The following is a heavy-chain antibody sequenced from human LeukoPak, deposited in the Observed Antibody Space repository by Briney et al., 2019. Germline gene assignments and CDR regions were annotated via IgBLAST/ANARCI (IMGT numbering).Heavy chain of an antibody. Sequence: PGGSLRLSCAASGFTFNNYAMHWVRQAPGKGLEWVSLISYHGSDEYYADSVKGRFTISRDNSKNTLYLQMNSLRAEDTALYYCVRGRYYYATSGYLDYWGQGTLVTVSS. CDR2: ISYHGSDE. CDR3: VRGRYYYATSGYLDY. CDR1: GFTFNNYA. D-gene: IGHD3-22*01. V-gene: IGHV3-30-3*01. J-gene: IGHJ4*02.